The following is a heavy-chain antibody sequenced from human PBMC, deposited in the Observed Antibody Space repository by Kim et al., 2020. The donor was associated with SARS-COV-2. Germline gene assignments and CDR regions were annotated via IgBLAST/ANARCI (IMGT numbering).Heavy chain of an antibody. Sequence: YADSVKGRFTISRDNAKNTLYLQVNSLRAEGAAVYYCASGIGQWLEPVDYWGQGTLVTVSS. D-gene: IGHD6-19*01. V-gene: IGHV3-21*01. CDR3: ASGIGQWLEPVDY. J-gene: IGHJ4*02.